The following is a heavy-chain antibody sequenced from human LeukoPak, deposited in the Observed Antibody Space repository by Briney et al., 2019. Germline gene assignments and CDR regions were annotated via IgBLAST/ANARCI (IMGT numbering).Heavy chain of an antibody. CDR3: ARTGSSWPLYYYYYMDV. Sequence: SETLSLTCTVSGGSISSHYWSWIRQPPGKGLEWIGYVSDSGSTNYNPSLKSRVTVSVDTSKDQFSLKLTSVTAADTAVYYCARTGSSWPLYYYYYMDVWGKGTTVTVSS. V-gene: IGHV4-59*11. J-gene: IGHJ6*03. D-gene: IGHD6-13*01. CDR2: VSDSGST. CDR1: GGSISSHY.